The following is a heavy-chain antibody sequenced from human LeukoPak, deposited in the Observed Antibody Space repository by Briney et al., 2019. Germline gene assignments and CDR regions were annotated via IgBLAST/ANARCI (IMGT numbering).Heavy chain of an antibody. D-gene: IGHD2-15*01. CDR2: IYYSGST. CDR1: GGSISSSSYY. CDR3: ARERSGTFDY. V-gene: IGHV4-39*07. J-gene: IGHJ4*02. Sequence: PSETLSLTRTVSGGSISSSSYYWGWIRQPPGKGLEWIGSIYYSGSTYYNPSLKSRVTISVDTSKNQLSLKLSSVTAADTAVYYCARERSGTFDYWGQGTLVTVSS.